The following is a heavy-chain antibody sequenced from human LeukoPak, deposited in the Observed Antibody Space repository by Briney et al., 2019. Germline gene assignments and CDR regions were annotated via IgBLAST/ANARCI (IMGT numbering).Heavy chain of an antibody. CDR1: GGSFSGYY. D-gene: IGHD5-12*01. CDR3: ARGGGYASPIGY. J-gene: IGHJ4*02. V-gene: IGHV4-34*01. Sequence: PSETLSLTCAVYGGSFSGYYWSWIRQPPGKGLEWIGEINHSGSTNYNPSLKSRVTISVDTPKNQFSLKLSSVTAADTAVYYCARGGGYASPIGYWGQGALVTVSS. CDR2: INHSGST.